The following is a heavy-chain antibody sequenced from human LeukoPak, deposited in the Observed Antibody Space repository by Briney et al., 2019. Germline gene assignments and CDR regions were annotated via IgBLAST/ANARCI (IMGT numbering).Heavy chain of an antibody. J-gene: IGHJ5*02. Sequence: ASVKVSCKASGYTFTSYGINWVRQAPGKGLEWVSHIRSTGDTFYADSVKGRFTISRDNARNSLYLQMNSLRAEDTAMYYCARDAGNSGYGCDLWGQGTLVTVSS. CDR3: ARDAGNSGYGCDL. CDR2: IRSTGDT. D-gene: IGHD5-12*01. V-gene: IGHV3-48*01. CDR1: GYTFTSYG.